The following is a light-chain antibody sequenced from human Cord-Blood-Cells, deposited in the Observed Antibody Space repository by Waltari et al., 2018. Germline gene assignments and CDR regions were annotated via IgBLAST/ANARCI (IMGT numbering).Light chain of an antibody. V-gene: IGLV1-40*01. CDR3: QSYDSSLSGWV. CDR2: GNS. Sequence: QSVLTQPPSVSGAPGQRVTISCPGSRSNIGAGYDVHSYQQLPGTAPKLLIYGNSNRPSGVPDRFSGSKSGTSASLAITGLQAEDEADYYCQSYDSSLSGWVFGGGTKLTVL. CDR1: RSNIGAGYD. J-gene: IGLJ3*02.